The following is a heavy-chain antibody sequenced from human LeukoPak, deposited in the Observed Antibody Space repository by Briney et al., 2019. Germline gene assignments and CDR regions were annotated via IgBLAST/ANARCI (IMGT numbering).Heavy chain of an antibody. V-gene: IGHV4-59*01. CDR3: ARLDSYADDAFDI. D-gene: IGHD5-18*01. Sequence: PSETLSVTCSVSGVSISTYYWSWIRQAPGKGLEWIGYIADSGSTNYNPSLKSRVSISVDTSKNQISLKLSSVTAADTAVYYCARLDSYADDAFDIWGQGTMVTVSS. CDR2: IADSGST. J-gene: IGHJ3*02. CDR1: GVSISTYY.